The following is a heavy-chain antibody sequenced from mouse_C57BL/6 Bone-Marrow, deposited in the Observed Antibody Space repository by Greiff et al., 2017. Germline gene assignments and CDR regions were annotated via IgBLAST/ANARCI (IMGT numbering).Heavy chain of an antibody. V-gene: IGHV1-18*01. CDR2: INPNNGGT. CDR3: ASNPWFAY. J-gene: IGHJ3*01. CDR1: GYTFTDYN. Sequence: VQLKESGPELVKPGASVKIPCKASGYTFTDYNMDWVKQSHGKSLEWIGDINPNNGGTIYNQKFKGKATLTVDKSSSTAYMELRSLTSEDTAVYYCASNPWFAYWGQGTLVTVSA.